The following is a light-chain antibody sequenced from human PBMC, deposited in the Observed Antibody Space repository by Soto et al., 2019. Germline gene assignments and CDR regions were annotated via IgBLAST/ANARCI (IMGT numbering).Light chain of an antibody. CDR3: QQFGGSPPRLT. Sequence: EIVLTQSPGTLSLSPGERATLSCRASQSVSSSYLAWYQQKPGQAPRLLIYATSSRVTGVPDRFSGSGSGTDFSLTINRLETEDFAVYYCQQFGGSPPRLTVGGGTKVEIK. CDR1: QSVSSSY. V-gene: IGKV3-20*01. J-gene: IGKJ4*01. CDR2: ATS.